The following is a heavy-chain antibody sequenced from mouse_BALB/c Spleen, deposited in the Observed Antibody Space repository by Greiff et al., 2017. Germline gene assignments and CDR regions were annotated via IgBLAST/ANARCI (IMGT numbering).Heavy chain of an antibody. CDR1: GYTFSSYW. CDR2: ILPGSGST. D-gene: IGHD2-1*01. Sequence: QVQLQQSGAELMKPGASVKISCKATGYTFSSYWIEWVKQRPGHGLEWIGEILPGSGSTNYNEKFKGKATFTADTSSNTAYMQLSSLTSEDSAVYYCARNGNIYAMDDWGQGTSVTVSS. J-gene: IGHJ4*01. V-gene: IGHV1-9*01. CDR3: ARNGNIYAMDD.